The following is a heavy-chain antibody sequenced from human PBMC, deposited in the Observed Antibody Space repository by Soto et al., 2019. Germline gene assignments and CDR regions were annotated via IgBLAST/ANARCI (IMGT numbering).Heavy chain of an antibody. Sequence: QVQLVESGGGVVQPGRSLRLSCAASGFTFSSYGMHWVRQAPGKGLEWVAVIWYDGSNKYYADSVKGRFTISRDNSKNTLYLQMNSLRAEDTAVYYCARDGPYYDSSGYYGYWGQGTLVTVSS. CDR3: ARDGPYYDSSGYYGY. V-gene: IGHV3-33*01. CDR1: GFTFSSYG. J-gene: IGHJ4*02. CDR2: IWYDGSNK. D-gene: IGHD3-22*01.